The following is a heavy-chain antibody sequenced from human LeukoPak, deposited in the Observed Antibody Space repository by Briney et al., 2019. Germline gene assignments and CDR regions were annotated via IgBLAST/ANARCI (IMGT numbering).Heavy chain of an antibody. CDR2: ISGSGNGFGI. V-gene: IGHV3-64D*06. D-gene: IGHD1-26*01. Sequence: GGSLRLSCTASGFVFTIYTMYWVRQAPGKGPEYVSTISGSGNGFGIYYADSVKGRFTISRDDSKSILYLQMNGLRSEDTAVYYCVKDFGRIRGTPDSWGQGTLVTVSS. J-gene: IGHJ4*02. CDR3: VKDFGRIRGTPDS. CDR1: GFVFTIYT.